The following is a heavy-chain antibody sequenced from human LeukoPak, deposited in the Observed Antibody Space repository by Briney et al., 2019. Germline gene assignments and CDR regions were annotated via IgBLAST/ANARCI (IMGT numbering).Heavy chain of an antibody. CDR1: GFTVSSNY. J-gene: IGHJ4*02. D-gene: IGHD3-10*01. CDR3: ASPGSGSYYPGFDY. CDR2: IYTDGTT. V-gene: IGHV3-66*01. Sequence: QPGGSLRLSCAASGFTVSSNYMSWVRQAPGKGLEWVSVIYTDGTTHYADSVKGRFTIFRDSSKNTLYLQMSSLRAEDTAVYYCASPGSGSYYPGFDYWGQGTLVTVSS.